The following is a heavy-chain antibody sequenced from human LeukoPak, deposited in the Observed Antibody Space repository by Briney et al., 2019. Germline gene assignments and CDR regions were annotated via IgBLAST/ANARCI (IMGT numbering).Heavy chain of an antibody. V-gene: IGHV1-3*01. CDR1: GYTFTSYA. CDR3: AREREDLNEPESSLDY. CDR2: INAGNGNT. J-gene: IGHJ4*02. Sequence: ASVKVSCKASGYTFTSYAMHWVRQAPGQRLEWMGWINAGNGNTKYSQKFQGRVTITRDTSASTAYMELSSLRSEDTAVYYCAREREDLNEPESSLDYWGRGTLVTVSS. D-gene: IGHD1-14*01.